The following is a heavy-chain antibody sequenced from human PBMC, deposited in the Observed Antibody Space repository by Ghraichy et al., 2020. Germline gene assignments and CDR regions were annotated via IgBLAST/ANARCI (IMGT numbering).Heavy chain of an antibody. J-gene: IGHJ4*02. CDR3: ATVPFDYDRSGYYYYYFDY. CDR2: FDPEDGET. V-gene: IGHV1-24*01. Sequence: ASVKVSCKVSGYTLTELSMHWVRQAPGKGLEWMGGFDPEDGETIYAQKFQGRVTVSEDTSTDTAYMELSSLRSEDTAVYYCATVPFDYDRSGYYYYYFDYWGQGTLVTVSS. D-gene: IGHD3-22*01. CDR1: GYTLTELS.